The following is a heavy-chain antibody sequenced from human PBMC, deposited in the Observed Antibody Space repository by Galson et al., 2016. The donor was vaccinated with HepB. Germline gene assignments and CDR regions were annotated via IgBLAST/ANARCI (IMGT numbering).Heavy chain of an antibody. V-gene: IGHV4-59*04. CDR1: GFTVSNNY. J-gene: IGHJ5*02. D-gene: IGHD3-22*01. Sequence: LRLSCAVSGFTVSNNYMSWIRQPPGKGLEWIGSIYYTGKTYSNPSLQSRVTMSVDTSKNQFSLKVNSVTAADTAVYYCASEYSSSYGMNPWGQGTLVIVSS. CDR3: ASEYSSSYGMNP. CDR2: IYYTGKT.